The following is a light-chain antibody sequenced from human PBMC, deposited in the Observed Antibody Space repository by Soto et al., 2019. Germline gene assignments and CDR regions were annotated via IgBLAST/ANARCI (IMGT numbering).Light chain of an antibody. J-gene: IGKJ1*01. CDR2: KAS. V-gene: IGKV1-5*03. Sequence: DIQMTHSPSTLSGSVGDRVPITCHASQTISSWLAWYHQKPGKAPKLLIYKASTLKSGIPSRISGSGFGTEFTLTISSLQTGDFATYCCHHYFGYSEAFRQGTKVDIK. CDR3: HHYFGYSEA. CDR1: QTISSW.